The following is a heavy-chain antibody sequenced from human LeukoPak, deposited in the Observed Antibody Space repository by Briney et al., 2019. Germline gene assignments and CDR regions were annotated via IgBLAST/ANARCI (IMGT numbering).Heavy chain of an antibody. CDR2: IWYDGSNK. V-gene: IGHV3-33*08. Sequence: GGSLRLSCAASGFTFSSYGMHWVRQAPGKGLEWVAVIWYDGSNKYYADSVKGRFTISRDNSKNTLYLQMNSLRAEDTAVYYCARDYYDSSGYYEIGYWGQGTLVTVSS. J-gene: IGHJ4*02. CDR1: GFTFSSYG. CDR3: ARDYYDSSGYYEIGY. D-gene: IGHD3-22*01.